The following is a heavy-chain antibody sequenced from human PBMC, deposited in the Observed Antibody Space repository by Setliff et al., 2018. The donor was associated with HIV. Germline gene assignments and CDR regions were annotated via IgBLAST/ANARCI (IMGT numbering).Heavy chain of an antibody. Sequence: ASVKVSCKTSGYMFIAYGMSWVRRAPGQGLEWMGWIGPYNDRTEYAQEFQGRVSLTIDTSASTAYMELRSLRSDDTAVYYCARDDGGYNYAAAFDVWGQGTMVTVSS. J-gene: IGHJ3*01. CDR3: ARDDGGYNYAAAFDV. V-gene: IGHV1-18*01. CDR1: GYMFIAYG. CDR2: IGPYNDRT. D-gene: IGHD3-16*01.